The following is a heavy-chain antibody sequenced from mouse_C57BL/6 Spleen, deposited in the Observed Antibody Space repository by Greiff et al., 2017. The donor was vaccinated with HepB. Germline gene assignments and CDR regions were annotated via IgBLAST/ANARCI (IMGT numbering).Heavy chain of an antibody. CDR3: ARSHYFDY. V-gene: IGHV1-50*01. J-gene: IGHJ2*01. Sequence: QVQLQQPGAELVKPGASVKLSCKASGYTFTSYWMQWVKQRPGQGLEWIGEIDPSDSYTNYNQKFKGKATLTVDTSSSTAYMQLSSLISEDSVVYYCARSHYFDYWGQGTTLTVSS. CDR1: GYTFTSYW. CDR2: IDPSDSYT.